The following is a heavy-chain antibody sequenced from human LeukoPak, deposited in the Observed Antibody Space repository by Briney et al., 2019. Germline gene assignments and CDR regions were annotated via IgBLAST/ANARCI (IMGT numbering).Heavy chain of an antibody. CDR1: GFTFSSYS. D-gene: IGHD6-19*01. J-gene: IGHJ3*02. V-gene: IGHV3-48*01. CDR3: ARGMSSGRYAVDI. CDR2: ISSSSSTI. Sequence: PGGSLRLSCAASGFTFSSYSMNWVRQAPGKGLEWVSYISSSSSTIYYEDSVKGRFNISRDNAKNSLYLQMNSLRAEDTAVYYCARGMSSGRYAVDIWGQGTMVTVSS.